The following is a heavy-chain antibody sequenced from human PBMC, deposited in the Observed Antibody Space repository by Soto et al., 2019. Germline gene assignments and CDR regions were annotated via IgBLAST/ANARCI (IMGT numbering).Heavy chain of an antibody. CDR3: AKPPTATPAAKFCNS. CDR2: ISDTGDTT. Sequence: GGSLRLSCAASGFTFSTYAISWVRQAPGKGLEWISAISDTGDTTYYVASVEGRFSISRDNSKNTVYLQMNSLRAEDTAVYYCAKPPTATPAAKFCNSWGQGTLVTVSS. V-gene: IGHV3-23*01. CDR1: GFTFSTYA. D-gene: IGHD2-15*01. J-gene: IGHJ4*02.